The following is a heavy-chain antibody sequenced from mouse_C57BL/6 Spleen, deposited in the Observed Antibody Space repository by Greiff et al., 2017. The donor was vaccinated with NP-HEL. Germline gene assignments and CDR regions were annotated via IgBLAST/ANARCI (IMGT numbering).Heavy chain of an antibody. V-gene: IGHV1-64*01. CDR3: AREGTPVWNFDY. CDR2: IHPNSGST. J-gene: IGHJ2*01. D-gene: IGHD2-14*01. Sequence: QVHVKQPGAELVKPGASVKLSCKASGYTFTSYWMHWVKQRPGQGLEWIGMIHPNSGSTNYNEKFKSKATLTVDKSSSTAYMQLSSLTSEDSAVYYCAREGTPVWNFDYWGQGTTLTVSS. CDR1: GYTFTSYW.